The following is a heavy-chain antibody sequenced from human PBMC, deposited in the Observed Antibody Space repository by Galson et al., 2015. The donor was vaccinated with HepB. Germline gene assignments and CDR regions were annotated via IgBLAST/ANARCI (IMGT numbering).Heavy chain of an antibody. V-gene: IGHV5-10-1*01. CDR3: ARRDDSSGYYYKAFDI. D-gene: IGHD3-22*01. J-gene: IGHJ3*02. CDR2: IDPSDSYT. CDR1: GYSFTSYW. Sequence: QSGAEVKKPGESLRISCKGSGYSFTSYWISWVRQMPGKGLEWMGRIDPSDSYTNYSPSFQGHVTISADKSISTAYLQWSSLKASDTAMYYCARRDDSSGYYYKAFDIWGQGTMVTVSS.